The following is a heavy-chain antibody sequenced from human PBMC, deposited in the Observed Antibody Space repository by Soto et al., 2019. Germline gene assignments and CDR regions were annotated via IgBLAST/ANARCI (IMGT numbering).Heavy chain of an antibody. CDR1: GRTFNNYA. CDR3: ATSYYDGSGHYFIFEH. J-gene: IGHJ4*02. CDR2: IIPIGGTP. Sequence: SVKVSCKASGRTFNNYAISWVRQAPGIGFEWLGVIIPIGGTPEHAQKFQGRVTISADESTNTAYMELSSLRSEDTAVYYCATSYYDGSGHYFIFEHWGQGTLVTVSS. V-gene: IGHV1-69*13. D-gene: IGHD3-22*01.